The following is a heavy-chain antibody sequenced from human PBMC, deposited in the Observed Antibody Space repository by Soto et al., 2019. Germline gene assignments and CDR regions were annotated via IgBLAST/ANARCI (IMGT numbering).Heavy chain of an antibody. Sequence: QVQLVQSGAEVKKPGSSVKVSCKSSGGTFSSYAFSWVRQAPGQGLEWMGGIIPIFGTANYAQKFQGRVTITADESTSAAYMELSSLSFEDTAVYYCARDSLVVVAATPRWFDPWGQGTLVTVSS. D-gene: IGHD2-15*01. V-gene: IGHV1-69*01. J-gene: IGHJ5*02. CDR2: IIPIFGTA. CDR1: GGTFSSYA. CDR3: ARDSLVVVAATPRWFDP.